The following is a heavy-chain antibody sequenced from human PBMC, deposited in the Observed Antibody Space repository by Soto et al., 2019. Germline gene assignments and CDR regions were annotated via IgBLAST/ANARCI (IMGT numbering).Heavy chain of an antibody. CDR2: IYYSGST. CDR3: ARDLGRTGSSWYYGMDV. V-gene: IGHV4-31*03. CDR1: GVSLTSGTYY. D-gene: IGHD6-13*01. J-gene: IGHJ6*02. Sequence: SETLSLTCSVSGVSLTSGTYYWSWIRQHPGKGLEWIGYIYYSGSTDYNPSLKSRVTISVDTSKNQFSLKLSSVTAADTAVYYCARDLGRTGSSWYYGMDVWGQGTTVTVSS.